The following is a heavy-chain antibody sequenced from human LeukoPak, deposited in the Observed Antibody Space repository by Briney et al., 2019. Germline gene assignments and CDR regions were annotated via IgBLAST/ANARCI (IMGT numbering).Heavy chain of an antibody. V-gene: IGHV4-34*01. CDR3: ARGGGGYVGFYYYYGMDV. Sequence: SETLSLTCAVYGGPFSGYYWSWIRQPPGKGLEWIGEINHSGSTNYNPSLKSRVAISVDTSKNQFSLKLSSVTAADTAVYYCARGGGGYVGFYYYYGMDVWGQGTTVTVSS. CDR1: GGPFSGYY. D-gene: IGHD5-12*01. J-gene: IGHJ6*02. CDR2: INHSGST.